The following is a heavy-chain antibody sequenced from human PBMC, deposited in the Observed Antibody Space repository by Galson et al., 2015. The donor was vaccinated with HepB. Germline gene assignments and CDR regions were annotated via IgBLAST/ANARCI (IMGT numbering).Heavy chain of an antibody. D-gene: IGHD3-10*01. CDR1: GYTFTSYG. CDR2: IIAYNGNT. J-gene: IGHJ4*02. V-gene: IGHV1-18*01. CDR3: ARSQKGGTIRGGGDY. Sequence: SVKVSCKASGYTFTSYGISWVRQAPGQGLEWMGWIIAYNGNTNYAQKLQGRVTMTTDTSTSTAYMELRSLRSDDAAVYYCARSQKGGTIRGGGDYWGQGTLVTVSS.